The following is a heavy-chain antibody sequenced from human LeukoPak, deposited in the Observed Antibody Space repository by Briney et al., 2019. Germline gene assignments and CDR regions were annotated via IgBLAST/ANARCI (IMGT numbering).Heavy chain of an antibody. V-gene: IGHV4-31*03. CDR2: IYYSGSA. CDR1: GGSISSGGYY. J-gene: IGHJ4*02. Sequence: SQTLSLTCTVSGGSISSGGYYWRWIRQHPGKGLEWIGYIYYSGSAHYNPSLKSRITISVDTSKNQFSLNLTSVTAADTAVYYCARVLVVPVAMPDFWGQGTLVTVSS. D-gene: IGHD2-2*01. CDR3: ARVLVVPVAMPDF.